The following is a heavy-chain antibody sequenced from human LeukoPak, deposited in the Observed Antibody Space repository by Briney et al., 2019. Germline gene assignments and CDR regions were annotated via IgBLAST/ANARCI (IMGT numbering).Heavy chain of an antibody. V-gene: IGHV1-46*01. CDR2: INPSGGST. J-gene: IGHJ3*02. Sequence: GASVKVSCKASGYTFTSYYMHWVRQAPGQGLEWMGIINPSGGSTSYAQKLQGRVTMTRDTSTSTVYMELSSLRSDDTAVYYCARFDSNYDYGDYLGAFDIWAKGQWSPSLQ. CDR1: GYTFTSYY. D-gene: IGHD4-17*01. CDR3: ARFDSNYDYGDYLGAFDI.